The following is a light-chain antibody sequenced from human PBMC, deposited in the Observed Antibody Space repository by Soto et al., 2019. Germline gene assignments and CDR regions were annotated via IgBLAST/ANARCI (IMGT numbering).Light chain of an antibody. CDR3: CSYAXSYXV. Sequence: QSALTQPRSVSGSPGQSVTISCTGTSSDVGGXNYVSWYQQXXGKAPKLMMYDVSKRPSGVPDRFSGSKCGNTASLTISGLQAEDEADYYCCSYAXSYXVFGGXTKLTVL. CDR1: SSDVGGXNY. CDR2: DVS. V-gene: IGLV2-11*01. J-gene: IGLJ2*01.